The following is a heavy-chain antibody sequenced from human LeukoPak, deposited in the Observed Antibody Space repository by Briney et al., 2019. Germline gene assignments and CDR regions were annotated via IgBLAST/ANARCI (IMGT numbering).Heavy chain of an antibody. D-gene: IGHD1-14*01. Sequence: PGRSLRLSCAASGFTFSSYAMHWVRQAPGKGLEWVAVISYDGSNKYYADSVKGRFTISRDNSKNTLYLQMNGLRAEDTDVYYCGRNRYYFDSWGQGTLVTVS. CDR3: GRNRYYFDS. CDR2: ISYDGSNK. V-gene: IGHV3-30-3*01. J-gene: IGHJ4*02. CDR1: GFTFSSYA.